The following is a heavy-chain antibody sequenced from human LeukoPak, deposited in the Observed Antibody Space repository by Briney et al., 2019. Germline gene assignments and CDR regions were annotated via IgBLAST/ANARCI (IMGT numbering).Heavy chain of an antibody. V-gene: IGHV3-23*01. D-gene: IGHD3-3*01. CDR2: ISGSGGGT. J-gene: IGHJ4*02. CDR1: GFTFSGYA. Sequence: GGSLRLSCAASGFTFSGYAMSWVRQAPGKGLEWVSAISGSGGGTFYTDSVKGRFTISRDNSKNTLNLQMNSLRAEDTAVYYCVRDRGYYGDYWGQGTLVTVSS. CDR3: VRDRGYYGDY.